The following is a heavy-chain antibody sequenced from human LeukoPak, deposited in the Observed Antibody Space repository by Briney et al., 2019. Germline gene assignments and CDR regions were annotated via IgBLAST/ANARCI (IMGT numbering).Heavy chain of an antibody. Sequence: ASVKVSCKASGYTFTSYDINWVRQATGQGLEWMGWKNPNSGNTGYAQKFQGRVTMTRNTSISTAYMELSSLRSEDTAVYYCARGVKDHYDFWSGYLYYYYYGMDVWGQGTTVTVSS. CDR3: ARGVKDHYDFWSGYLYYYYYGMDV. D-gene: IGHD3-3*01. J-gene: IGHJ6*02. V-gene: IGHV1-8*01. CDR1: GYTFTSYD. CDR2: KNPNSGNT.